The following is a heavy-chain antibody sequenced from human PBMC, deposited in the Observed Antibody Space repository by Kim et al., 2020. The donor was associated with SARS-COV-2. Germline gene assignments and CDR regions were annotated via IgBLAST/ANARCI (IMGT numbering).Heavy chain of an antibody. CDR1: GFNCNSFG. J-gene: IGHJ6*02. V-gene: IGHV3-23*01. Sequence: GGSLRLSCAASGFNCNSFGMNWIRQAPGKGLEWVSVISYNGGRTYYADSVKGRFTISRDNSKNTLYLQMNSLRPDDTAVYFCARGGGGHNPVSIWGRGTSVIVSS. CDR2: ISYNGGRT. CDR3: ARGGGGHNPVSI. D-gene: IGHD3-16*01.